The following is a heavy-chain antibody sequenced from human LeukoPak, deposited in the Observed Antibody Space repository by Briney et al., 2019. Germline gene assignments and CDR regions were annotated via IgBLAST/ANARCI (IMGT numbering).Heavy chain of an antibody. CDR1: GYTFNAYY. CDR3: ARDRRHCPIGVCPGVDHYYYMDV. D-gene: IGHD2-8*01. Sequence: ASVKVSCKASGYTFNAYYMNWVRQAPGQGPEWMGWINPHSGVTNYAPKFQGRFTMTRDTSINTAYMELSSLRSDDTAVYYCARDRRHCPIGVCPGVDHYYYMDVWGKGTTVTVSS. CDR2: INPHSGVT. V-gene: IGHV1-2*02. J-gene: IGHJ6*03.